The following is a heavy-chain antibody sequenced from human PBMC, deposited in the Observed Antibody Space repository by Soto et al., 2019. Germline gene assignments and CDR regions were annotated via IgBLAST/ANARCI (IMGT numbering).Heavy chain of an antibody. V-gene: IGHV3-21*01. Sequence: EVQLVESGGGLVKPGGSLRLSCAASGFTLSSYSMTWVRQAPGKGLEWVSSISGSSSYISISSSSNYIYYADSVKGRFTISRDNAKNSLYLQMNSLRAEDTAVYYCARGEAAAATEIAFDIWGQGSMVTISS. D-gene: IGHD6-13*01. CDR3: ARGEAAAATEIAFDI. J-gene: IGHJ3*02. CDR1: GFTLSSYS. CDR2: ISSSSNYI.